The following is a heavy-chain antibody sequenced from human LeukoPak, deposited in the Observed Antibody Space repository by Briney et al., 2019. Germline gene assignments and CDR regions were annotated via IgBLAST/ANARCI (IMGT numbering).Heavy chain of an antibody. J-gene: IGHJ4*02. CDR2: ISSSSSYI. D-gene: IGHD6-6*01. CDR3: ARALGQSPRSY. Sequence: GGSLRLSCAASGFTFSSYSMNWVRQAPGKGLEWVSSISSSSSYIHYADSVKGRFTISRDNAKNSLYLQMNSLRAEDTAVYYCARALGQSPRSYWGQGTLVTVSS. V-gene: IGHV3-21*01. CDR1: GFTFSSYS.